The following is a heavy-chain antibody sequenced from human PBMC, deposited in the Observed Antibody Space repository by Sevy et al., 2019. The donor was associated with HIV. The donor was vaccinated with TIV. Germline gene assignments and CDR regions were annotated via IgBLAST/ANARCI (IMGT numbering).Heavy chain of an antibody. J-gene: IGHJ4*02. D-gene: IGHD6-13*01. CDR1: GGSISSYY. V-gene: IGHV4-59*01. CDR2: IYYSGST. CDR3: ARERQLVLDY. Sequence: SETLSLTCTVSGGSISSYYWSWIRQPPGKGLEWTGYIYYSGSTNYNPSLKSRVTISVDTSKSQFSLKLSSVTAADTAVYYCARERQLVLDYWGQGTLVTVSS.